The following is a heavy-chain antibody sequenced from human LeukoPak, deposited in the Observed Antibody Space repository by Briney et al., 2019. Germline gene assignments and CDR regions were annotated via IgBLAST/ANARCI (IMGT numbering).Heavy chain of an antibody. D-gene: IGHD6-19*01. CDR2: FDPEDGET. CDR1: GYTLTELS. J-gene: IGHJ5*02. Sequence: ASVKVSCRVSGYTLTELSMHWVRQAPGKGLEWMGGFDPEDGETIYAQKFQGRVTMTEDTSTDTAYMELSSLRSEDTAVYYCAMVLPVAGIHWFDPWGQGTLVTVSS. CDR3: AMVLPVAGIHWFDP. V-gene: IGHV1-24*01.